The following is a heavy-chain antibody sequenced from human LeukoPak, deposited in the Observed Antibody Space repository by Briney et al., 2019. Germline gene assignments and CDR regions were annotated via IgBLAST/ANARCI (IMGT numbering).Heavy chain of an antibody. J-gene: IGHJ4*02. V-gene: IGHV1-69*05. Sequence: TVKVSCKASGGTFSSYAISCVRQAPGQGREWRGGIIPIFGTANYAQKFQGRVTITTDESTSTAYMELSSLRSEDTAVYYCASKSTGDSSSWRLDGFDYWGQGTLVTVSS. D-gene: IGHD6-13*01. CDR1: GGTFSSYA. CDR2: IIPIFGTA. CDR3: ASKSTGDSSSWRLDGFDY.